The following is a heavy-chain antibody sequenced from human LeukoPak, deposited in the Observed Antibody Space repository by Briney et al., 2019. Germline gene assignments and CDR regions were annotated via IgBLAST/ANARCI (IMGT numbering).Heavy chain of an antibody. CDR1: GFTFSSYE. Sequence: GGSLRLSCAASGFTFSSYEMNWVRQAPGTGLEWVSYISSSGSTIYYADSVKGRFTISRDNAKNSLNLQMNSLIAEDTAVYYCAREGGYCSGGSCRSSYYYGMDVWGKGTTVTVSS. CDR2: ISSSGSTI. J-gene: IGHJ6*04. D-gene: IGHD2-15*01. V-gene: IGHV3-48*03. CDR3: AREGGYCSGGSCRSSYYYGMDV.